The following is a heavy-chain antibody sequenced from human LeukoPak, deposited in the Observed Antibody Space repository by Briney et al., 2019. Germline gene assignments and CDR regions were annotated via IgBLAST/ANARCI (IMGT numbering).Heavy chain of an antibody. V-gene: IGHV3-48*01. J-gene: IGHJ6*03. CDR3: VRGSLASGVVVYYYYYLDV. Sequence: GRSLRLSCAASGFPFTNYAMNWVRQAPGMGLEWLSYISASRDITYYADSVKGRFTISRDNAKNSLYLQMNSLRAEDTAVYYCVRGSLASGVVVYYYYYLDVWGKGTTVTVSS. CDR2: ISASRDIT. D-gene: IGHD3-3*01. CDR1: GFPFTNYA.